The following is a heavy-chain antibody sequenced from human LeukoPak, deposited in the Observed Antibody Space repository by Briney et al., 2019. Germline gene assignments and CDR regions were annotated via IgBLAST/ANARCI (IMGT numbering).Heavy chain of an antibody. CDR3: ARGNGDYS. J-gene: IGHJ4*02. CDR1: GGSISSSGDY. CDR2: IYYSGST. Sequence: SQTLSLTCTVSGGSISSSGDYWSWIRQHPERGLEWIGYIYYSGSTYYNPSLKSRVTISVDTSKNQFSLRLTSVTAADTAVYYCARGNGDYSWGQGTLVTVSS. D-gene: IGHD4-17*01. V-gene: IGHV4-31*03.